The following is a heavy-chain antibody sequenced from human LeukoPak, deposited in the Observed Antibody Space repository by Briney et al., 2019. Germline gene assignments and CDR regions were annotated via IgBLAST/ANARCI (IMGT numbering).Heavy chain of an antibody. V-gene: IGHV3-21*06. Sequence: GGSLRLSCAASGFTFSSYSMNWVRQAPGKGLEWVSSISSSSSYIYYADSVKGRFTISRDNAENSLFLQMNSLRAEDTAVYYCARVYQGGWYADYWGQGTLVTVSS. J-gene: IGHJ4*02. CDR2: ISSSSSYI. CDR1: GFTFSSYS. CDR3: ARVYQGGWYADY. D-gene: IGHD6-19*01.